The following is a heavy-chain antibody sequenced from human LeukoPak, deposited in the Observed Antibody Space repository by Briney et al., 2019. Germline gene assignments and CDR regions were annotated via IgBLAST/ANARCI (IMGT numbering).Heavy chain of an antibody. CDR1: GGSISSSSYY. CDR2: IYYSGST. Sequence: SETLSLTCTVSGGSISSSSYYWGWIRQPPGKGLEWIGSIYYSGSTYYNPSLKSRVTISVDTSKNQFSLKLSSVTAADTAVYYCARRVVRGDDNWFDPWGQGTLATVSS. CDR3: ARRVVRGDDNWFDP. V-gene: IGHV4-39*01. D-gene: IGHD3-10*01. J-gene: IGHJ5*02.